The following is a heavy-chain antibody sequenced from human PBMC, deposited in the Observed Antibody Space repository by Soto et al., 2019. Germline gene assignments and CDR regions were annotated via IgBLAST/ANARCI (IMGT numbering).Heavy chain of an antibody. CDR3: ATANWSHHYFDP. CDR2: INHSGSP. CDR1: GGSFSGYY. Sequence: ETLSLTCAVYGGSFSGYYWSWLRQPPGKGLEWIGEINHSGSPNYNPSLKSRVTISVDTSKNQFSLKMTSVTAADTAVYYCATANWSHHYFDPWGQGTLVTVSS. V-gene: IGHV4-34*01. D-gene: IGHD1-1*01. J-gene: IGHJ5*02.